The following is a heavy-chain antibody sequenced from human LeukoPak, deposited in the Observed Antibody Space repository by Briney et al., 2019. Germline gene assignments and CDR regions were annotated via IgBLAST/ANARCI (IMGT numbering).Heavy chain of an antibody. CDR1: GGSISSYY. CDR3: ARHPSYYDRIDY. J-gene: IGHJ4*02. CDR2: IYYSGST. D-gene: IGHD3-22*01. Sequence: SETLSLTCTVSGGSISSYYWSWIRQPPGKGLEWIGYIYYSGSTYYNPSLKSRVTISVDTSKNQFSLNLSSVTAADTAVYYCARHPSYYDRIDYWGQGTLVTVSS. V-gene: IGHV4-59*08.